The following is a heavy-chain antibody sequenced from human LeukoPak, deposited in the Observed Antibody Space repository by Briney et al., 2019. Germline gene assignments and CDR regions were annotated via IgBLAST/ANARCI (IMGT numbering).Heavy chain of an antibody. CDR2: ISFSGIT. J-gene: IGHJ4*02. CDR3: VRHAGGTTYDY. CDR1: GGSISSGDYY. Sequence: SQTLSLTCTVSGGSISSGDYYWSWIRQPPGKGLEWLGHISFSGITHYNASLKSRVTMSVDTSRNHFSLIVSSVTAADTALYYCVRHAGGTTYDYWGQGTLVTVSS. V-gene: IGHV4-61*09. D-gene: IGHD3-16*01.